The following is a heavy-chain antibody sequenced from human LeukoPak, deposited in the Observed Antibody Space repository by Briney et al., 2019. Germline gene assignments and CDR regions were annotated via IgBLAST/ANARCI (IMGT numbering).Heavy chain of an antibody. Sequence: SETLSLTCAVSGGSISSTGYCWAWIRQPPGKGLEWIGTIYYSGSTYHNTSLKSRIIMSVDTSRNQFSLKLSSVDAADTAVYYCAKAGVRYFDSSGLYAFDFWGQGTTVTVSS. CDR1: GGSISSTGYC. CDR2: IYYSGST. D-gene: IGHD3-22*01. CDR3: AKAGVRYFDSSGLYAFDF. V-gene: IGHV4-39*01. J-gene: IGHJ3*01.